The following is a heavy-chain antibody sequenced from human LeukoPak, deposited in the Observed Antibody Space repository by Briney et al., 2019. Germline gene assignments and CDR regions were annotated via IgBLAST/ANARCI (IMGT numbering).Heavy chain of an antibody. CDR3: ARGTYYYDSSGYQFDY. D-gene: IGHD3-22*01. V-gene: IGHV4-61*02. Sequence: PSETLSLTCTVSGGSISSGSYYWTWIRQPAGKGLEWIGRIYTSGSTNYNPSLKSRVTISVDTSKNQFSLKLSSVTAADTAVYYCARGTYYYDSSGYQFDYWGQGTLVTVSS. J-gene: IGHJ4*02. CDR2: IYTSGST. CDR1: GGSISSGSYY.